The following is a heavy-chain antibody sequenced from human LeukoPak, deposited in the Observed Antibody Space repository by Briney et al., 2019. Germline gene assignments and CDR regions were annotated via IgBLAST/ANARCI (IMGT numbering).Heavy chain of an antibody. Sequence: GGSLRLSCAVSGFTFSSYAMTWVRQAPGKGLEWVSAISGTGANTYYADSVKSRFTTSRDNPRSTLYLQMNSLSNEDTAVYYCAYADNNGWYYFDYWGQGTLVTVSS. CDR2: ISGTGANT. CDR1: GFTFSSYA. J-gene: IGHJ4*02. V-gene: IGHV3-23*01. CDR3: AYADNNGWYYFDY. D-gene: IGHD6-19*01.